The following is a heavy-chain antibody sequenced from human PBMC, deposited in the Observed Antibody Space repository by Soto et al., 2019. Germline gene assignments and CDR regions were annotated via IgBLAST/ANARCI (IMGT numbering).Heavy chain of an antibody. D-gene: IGHD2-21*01. J-gene: IGHJ6*02. CDR2: IGASGDDT. V-gene: IGHV3-23*01. Sequence: EVQLLVSGGHLVQPGGSLRLSCAASGFSFRSYAMTWVRQAPGKGLEWVAGIGASGDDTYYADSVKGRFTISRDNSRDTLYLQINNLRAEDTAVYYCGGCPYFYYGLDVWGQGTAVTVSS. CDR1: GFSFRSYA. CDR3: GGCPYFYYGLDV.